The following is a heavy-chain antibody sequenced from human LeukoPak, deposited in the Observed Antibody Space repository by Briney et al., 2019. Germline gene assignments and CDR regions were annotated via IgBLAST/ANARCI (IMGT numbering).Heavy chain of an antibody. CDR2: ISSSSSYI. Sequence: PGGSLRLSCAASGFTFSSYSMNWVRQAPGKGLEWVSSISSSSSYIYYADSVKGRFTISRDNAKNSLYLQMNSLRAEDTAVYYCAREAIAAAGGTYYYYGMDVWGQGTMVTVSS. CDR3: AREAIAAAGGTYYYYGMDV. D-gene: IGHD6-13*01. CDR1: GFTFSSYS. J-gene: IGHJ6*02. V-gene: IGHV3-21*01.